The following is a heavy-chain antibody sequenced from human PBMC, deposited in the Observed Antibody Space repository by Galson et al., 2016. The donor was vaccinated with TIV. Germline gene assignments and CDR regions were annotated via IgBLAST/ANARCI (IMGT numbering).Heavy chain of an antibody. V-gene: IGHV3-23*01. J-gene: IGHJ4*02. CDR3: AKYVITIPVAGFDY. D-gene: IGHD6-13*01. CDR1: GFAFSTYA. Sequence: SLRLSCAASGFAFSTYAMNWVRQPPGKGLEWGSTIGPGNDVHYADSVNGRFTISRDNSKSKLFLQMNSLRAEDTAVYYCAKYVITIPVAGFDYWGQGALVTVSS. CDR2: IGPGNDV.